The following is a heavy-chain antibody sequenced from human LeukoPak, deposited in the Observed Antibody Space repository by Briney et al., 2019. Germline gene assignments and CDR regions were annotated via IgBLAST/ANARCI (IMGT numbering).Heavy chain of an antibody. CDR1: GGSISSSSYY. CDR2: IYYSGST. Sequence: SETLSLTCTVSGGSISSSSYYWGWIRQPPGKGLEWIGSIYYSGSTNYNPSLKSRVTISVDTSKNQFSLKLSSVTAADTAVYYCARGPAGIAVAGTGNYFDYWGQGTLVTVSS. CDR3: ARGPAGIAVAGTGNYFDY. D-gene: IGHD6-19*01. V-gene: IGHV4-39*07. J-gene: IGHJ4*02.